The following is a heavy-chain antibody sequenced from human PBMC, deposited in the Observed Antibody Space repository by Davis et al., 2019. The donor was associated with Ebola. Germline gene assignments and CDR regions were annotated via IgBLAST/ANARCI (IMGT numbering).Heavy chain of an antibody. V-gene: IGHV3-23*01. CDR3: AKVPYSSSWHYWYFDL. CDR2: ISGNGYSR. CDR1: GFTFSSYA. J-gene: IGHJ2*01. D-gene: IGHD6-13*01. Sequence: PGGSLRLSCVVSGFTFSSYAMSWVRQAPGKGLEWVSVISGNGYSRHYADSVKGRFTISRDNSKNTLYLHMNSLRVEDTAAYYCAKVPYSSSWHYWYFDLWGRGTLLTVSS.